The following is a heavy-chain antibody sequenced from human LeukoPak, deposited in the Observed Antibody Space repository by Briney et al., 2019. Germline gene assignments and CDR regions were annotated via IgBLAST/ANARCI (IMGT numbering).Heavy chain of an antibody. CDR1: GFTFSSYA. V-gene: IGHV3-23*01. J-gene: IGHJ4*02. CDR3: AKDRRTTILFDY. CDR2: ISGRGGST. Sequence: GGSLRLSCAASGFTFSSYAMSWVRQAPGKGLEWVSAISGRGGSTYYADAVNGRVTISRDNSKNTLYLQMNSLRAEDTAVYYCAKDRRTTILFDYWGQGTLVTVSS. D-gene: IGHD1-1*01.